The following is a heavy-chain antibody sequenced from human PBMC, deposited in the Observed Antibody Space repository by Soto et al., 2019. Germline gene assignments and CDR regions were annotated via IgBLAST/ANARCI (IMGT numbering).Heavy chain of an antibody. D-gene: IGHD6-25*01. CDR2: IRSKAYGGTT. J-gene: IGHJ4*02. Sequence: GGSLRLSCTASGFTFGDYAMSWFRQAPGKGLEWVGFIRSKAYGGTTEYAASVKGRFTISRDDSKSIAYLQMNSLKTEDTAVYYCTRDSPGKQQRADFDYWGQGTLVTVSS. V-gene: IGHV3-49*03. CDR3: TRDSPGKQQRADFDY. CDR1: GFTFGDYA.